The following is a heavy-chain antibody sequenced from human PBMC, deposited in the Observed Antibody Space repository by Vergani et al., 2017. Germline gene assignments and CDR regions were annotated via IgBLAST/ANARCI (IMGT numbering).Heavy chain of an antibody. Sequence: QVQLVESGGGVVQRGGSLRLSCATSGVTLSNYDMQWIRQGPGKGLDFVAFIQLDGSKQYYADSVKGRFTLSRDFSKNTLYLQMNSLRTYDTATYYCAKHFRGWGIDFWGQGTQVIVSS. V-gene: IGHV3-30*02. D-gene: IGHD3-16*01. CDR1: GVTLSNYD. J-gene: IGHJ4*02. CDR2: IQLDGSKQ. CDR3: AKHFRGWGIDF.